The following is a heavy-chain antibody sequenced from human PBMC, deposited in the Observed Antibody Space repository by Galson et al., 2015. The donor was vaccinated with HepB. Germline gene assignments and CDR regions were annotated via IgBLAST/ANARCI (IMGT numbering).Heavy chain of an antibody. CDR3: ARGGRTVTTSYFDY. V-gene: IGHV3-21*01. Sequence: SLRLSCAASGFTFSSYSMNWVRQAPGKGLEWVSSISSSSSYIYYADSVKGRFTISRDNAKNSLYLQMNSLRAEDTAVYYCARGGRTVTTSYFDYWGQGTLVTVSS. CDR1: GFTFSSYS. J-gene: IGHJ4*02. D-gene: IGHD4-17*01. CDR2: ISSSSSYI.